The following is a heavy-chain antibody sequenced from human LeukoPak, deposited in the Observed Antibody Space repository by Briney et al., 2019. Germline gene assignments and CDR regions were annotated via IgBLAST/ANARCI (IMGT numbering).Heavy chain of an antibody. CDR1: GFTFSDTY. V-gene: IGHV3-11*06. J-gene: IGHJ4*02. Sequence: EGSLRLSCAASGFTFSDTYMSWIRQAPGKGLEWLSYISSGSSDTNYADSVKGRFTISRDNAKNSLYLQMNSLRAEDTAVYYCARGARTIHLGDDYWGQGTLVTVSS. CDR3: ARGARTIHLGDDY. CDR2: ISSGSSDT. D-gene: IGHD5-24*01.